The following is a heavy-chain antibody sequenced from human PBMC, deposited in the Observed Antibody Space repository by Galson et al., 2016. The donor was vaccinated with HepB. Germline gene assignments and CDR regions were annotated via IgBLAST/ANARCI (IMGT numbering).Heavy chain of an antibody. J-gene: IGHJ4*02. CDR3: ARCVDTSMAPFHY. CDR1: GFTFRTHA. D-gene: IGHD5-18*01. Sequence: SLRLSCAASGFTFRTHAVHWVRQAPGKGLEWVGDSKYYPDSVKGRFTISRDNSKNTLYLQMNSLRPEDTAVYYCARCVDTSMAPFHYWGQGTLLTVSS. CDR2: SK. V-gene: IGHV3-30*04.